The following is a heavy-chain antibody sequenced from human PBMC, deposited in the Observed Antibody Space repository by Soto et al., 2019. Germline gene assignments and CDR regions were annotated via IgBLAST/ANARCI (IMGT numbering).Heavy chain of an antibody. CDR3: ARGDYDYYTRRLAS. CDR2: GYHDGNA. CDR1: GGSLSRGRHY. J-gene: IGHJ4*02. Sequence: SETLYLPCNVSGGSLSRGRHYWSWIRQHPGKGLEWIGYGYHDGNAYYNPSLKRRLTISVDTSKNQFSLELTSVTAADTAVYYCARGDYDYYTRRLASWGQGISVTVSS. D-gene: IGHD3-16*01. V-gene: IGHV4-31*03.